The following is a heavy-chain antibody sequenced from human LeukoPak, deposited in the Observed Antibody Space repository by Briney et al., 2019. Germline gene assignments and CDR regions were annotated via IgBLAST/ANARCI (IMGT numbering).Heavy chain of an antibody. D-gene: IGHD6-19*01. CDR2: INPNSGGT. J-gene: IGHJ4*02. V-gene: IGHV1-2*02. CDR1: GYTFTGYY. Sequence: ASVKVSCKASGYTFTGYYMHWVRQAPGQGLEWMGWINPNSGGTNYAQKFQGRVTMTRDTSISTAYMELSRLRSDDTVVYYCARDLSVPRNRLPGYSSGWYPADWGQGTLVTVSS. CDR3: ARDLSVPRNRLPGYSSGWYPAD.